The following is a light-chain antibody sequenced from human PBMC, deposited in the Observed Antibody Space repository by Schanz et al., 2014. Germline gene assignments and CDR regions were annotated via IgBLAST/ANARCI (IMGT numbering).Light chain of an antibody. CDR2: EGS. CDR3: SSYTSSSTPLV. J-gene: IGLJ2*01. CDR1: SSDVGGYNY. Sequence: QSVLTQPASVSGSPGQSITISCTGTSSDVGGYNYVSWYQQHPGKAPRLMIYEGSVRPPGVSHRFSGSKSGTTASLTISGLQAEDEADYYCSSYTSSSTPLVFGGGTKLTVL. V-gene: IGLV2-14*01.